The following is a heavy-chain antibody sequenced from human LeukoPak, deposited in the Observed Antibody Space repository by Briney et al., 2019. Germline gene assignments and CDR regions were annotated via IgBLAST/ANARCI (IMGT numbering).Heavy chain of an antibody. V-gene: IGHV1-69*05. CDR1: GGTFSSYA. J-gene: IGHJ4*02. CDR3: ATATPGGSGKLDD. CDR2: IIPIFGTA. D-gene: IGHD3-10*01. Sequence: ASVKVSCKASGGTFSSYAISWVRQAPGQGLEWMGGIIPIFGTANYAQKFQGRVTITTDESTSTAYMELSSLRSEDTAVYYCATATPGGSGKLDDWGQGVLVTVSS.